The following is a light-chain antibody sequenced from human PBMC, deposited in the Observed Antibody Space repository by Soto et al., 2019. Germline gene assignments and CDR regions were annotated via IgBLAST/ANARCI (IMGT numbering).Light chain of an antibody. CDR1: ESVRSSY. Sequence: DMVLTQSPGALSLSPGERSTLSCRASESVRSSYLAWYQQKPGQAPRLLIYGASTRATGIPARFSGSGSGTEFTLTISSLQSEDFAVYYCQHYNNWPLTFGGGTKV. J-gene: IGKJ4*01. CDR2: GAS. CDR3: QHYNNWPLT. V-gene: IGKV3-15*01.